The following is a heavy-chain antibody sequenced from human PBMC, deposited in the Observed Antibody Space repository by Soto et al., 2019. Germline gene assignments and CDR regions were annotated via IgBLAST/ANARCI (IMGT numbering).Heavy chain of an antibody. V-gene: IGHV1-3*01. D-gene: IGHD5-18*01. CDR3: TTDSYGYFDY. Sequence: QVHLVQSGAEVKKPGASVKISCKAAGYTFTSFPMHWVRQAPGRRLEWMGWFNAGSGYTKYSQKFQGRVTITRDTPASTAYRELSSLRSEDTAVYYCTTDSYGYFDYWGQGTLVTVSS. CDR2: FNAGSGYT. J-gene: IGHJ4*02. CDR1: GYTFTSFP.